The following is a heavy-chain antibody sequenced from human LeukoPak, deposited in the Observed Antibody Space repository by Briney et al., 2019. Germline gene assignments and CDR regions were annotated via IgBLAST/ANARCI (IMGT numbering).Heavy chain of an antibody. J-gene: IGHJ5*02. V-gene: IGHV4-61*01. CDR1: GGSVSSGSYY. CDR2: IYYSGST. D-gene: IGHD1-1*01. CDR3: ARIGTDTNSPFDP. Sequence: PSETLSLTCTVSGGSVSSGSYYWSRIRQPPGKGLEWIGYIYYSGSTNYNPSLKSRVTISVDTSKNQFSLKLSSVTAADTAVYYCARIGTDTNSPFDPWGQGTLVTVSS.